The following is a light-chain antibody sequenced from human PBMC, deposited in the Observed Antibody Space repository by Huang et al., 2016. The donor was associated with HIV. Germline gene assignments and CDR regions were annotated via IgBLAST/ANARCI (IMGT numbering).Light chain of an antibody. CDR2: AAS. CDR1: QRITSN. CDR3: QQYNNWPPWT. J-gene: IGKJ1*01. Sequence: EIVMTQSPATLSVSPGERATLSCRASQRITSNLAWYPQKPGQAPRRLIYAASTRATGIPARVSGSGSGTEFTLAISSLQSEDFAVYYCQQYNNWPPWTFGQGTKVEIK. V-gene: IGKV3-15*01.